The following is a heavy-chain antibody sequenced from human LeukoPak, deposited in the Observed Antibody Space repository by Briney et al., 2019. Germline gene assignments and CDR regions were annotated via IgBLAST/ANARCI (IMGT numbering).Heavy chain of an antibody. CDR2: IFHSGST. J-gene: IGHJ6*04. CDR1: GGSISSSNW. D-gene: IGHD2-2*01. V-gene: IGHV4-4*02. CDR3: ARANLVVVPTAIYYYGMDV. Sequence: SGTLSLTCAVSGGSISSSNWWAWVRQPPGKGLGWIGEIFHSGSTNYNPSLKGRVTISVDKSKNQFSLKLSSVTAADTAVYYCARANLVVVPTAIYYYGMDVWGKGTTVTVSS.